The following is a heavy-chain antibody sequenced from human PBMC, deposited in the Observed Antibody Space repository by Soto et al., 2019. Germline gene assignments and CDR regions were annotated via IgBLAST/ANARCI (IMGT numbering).Heavy chain of an antibody. CDR3: ARGIAAAGPKLDY. CDR2: ISYDGSNK. J-gene: IGHJ4*02. D-gene: IGHD6-13*01. Sequence: PGGSLRLSCAGSGFTFSSYGMHWVRQAPGKGLEWVAVISYDGSNKYYADSVKGRFTISRDNSKNTLYLQMNSLRADDTAVYYCARGIAAAGPKLDYWGQGTLVIVSS. CDR1: GFTFSSYG. V-gene: IGHV3-30*03.